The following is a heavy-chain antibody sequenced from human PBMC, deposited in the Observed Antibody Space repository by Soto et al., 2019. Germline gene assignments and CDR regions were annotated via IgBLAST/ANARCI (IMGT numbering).Heavy chain of an antibody. J-gene: IGHJ4*02. CDR3: ARSIGSGSLRSFDY. CDR2: IISSSSYI. CDR1: GFTFSSYS. D-gene: IGHD3-10*01. V-gene: IGHV3-21*01. Sequence: GGSLRLSCAASGFTFSSYSVNWVRQAPGKGLEWVSSIISSSSYIYYADSVKGRFTISRDNAKNSLYLQMNSLRAEDTVVYYCARSIGSGSLRSFDYWGQGTLVTVSS.